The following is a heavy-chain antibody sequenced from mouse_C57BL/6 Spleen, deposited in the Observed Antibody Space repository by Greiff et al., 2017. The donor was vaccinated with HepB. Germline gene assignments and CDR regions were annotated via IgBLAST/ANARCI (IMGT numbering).Heavy chain of an antibody. V-gene: IGHV5-9*01. Sequence: EVKVVESGGGLVKPGGSLKLSCAASGFTFSSYTMSWVRQTPEKRLEWVATISGGGGNTYYPDSVKGRFTISRDNAKNTLYLQMSSLRSEDTALYYCARSSYYFDYWGQGTTLTVSS. CDR1: GFTFSSYT. J-gene: IGHJ2*01. CDR2: ISGGGGNT. CDR3: ARSSYYFDY. D-gene: IGHD3-1*01.